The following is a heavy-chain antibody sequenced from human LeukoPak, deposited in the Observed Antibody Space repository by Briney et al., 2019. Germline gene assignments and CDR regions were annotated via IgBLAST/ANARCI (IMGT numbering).Heavy chain of an antibody. D-gene: IGHD5-18*01. Sequence: GGSLRLSCAASGCTVSSNYMSWVRQAPGKGLEWVSVIYVGGSTYYADSVKGRFSLSRDNSNNTLHLQMNSLRAEDTAVYYCATAGMCYSYAPTYGMDVWGQGTTVTVS. CDR2: IYVGGST. V-gene: IGHV3-66*01. J-gene: IGHJ6*02. CDR3: ATAGMCYSYAPTYGMDV. CDR1: GCTVSSNY.